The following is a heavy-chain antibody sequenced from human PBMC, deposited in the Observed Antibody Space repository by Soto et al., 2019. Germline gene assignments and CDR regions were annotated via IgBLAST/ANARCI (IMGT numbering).Heavy chain of an antibody. V-gene: IGHV3-9*01. CDR2: ISWNGGSI. Sequence: GGSLRLSCAASGFTFDDYAMHWVRQAPGKGLEWVSGISWNGGSIGYADSVKGRFTISRDNAKNSLYLQMNSLRAEDTAVYYCAKGVNRGLALGYWGQGTLVTVSS. CDR1: GFTFDDYA. D-gene: IGHD3-16*01. J-gene: IGHJ4*02. CDR3: AKGVNRGLALGY.